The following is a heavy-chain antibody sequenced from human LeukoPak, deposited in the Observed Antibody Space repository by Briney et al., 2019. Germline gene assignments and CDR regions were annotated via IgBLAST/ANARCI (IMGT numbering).Heavy chain of an antibody. J-gene: IGHJ4*02. D-gene: IGHD2-15*01. CDR1: GFTFSSYW. CDR3: AREADSGYYRTVDY. Sequence: PGGSLRLSCAASGFTFSSYWMHWVRQVPGKGLEWLGHMSDDGSEKHYVDSVRGRFTISRDPSKNTLYLEMTSPRTEDTAVYYCAREADSGYYRTVDYWGQGTMVTVS. CDR2: MSDDGSEK. V-gene: IGHV3-30-3*01.